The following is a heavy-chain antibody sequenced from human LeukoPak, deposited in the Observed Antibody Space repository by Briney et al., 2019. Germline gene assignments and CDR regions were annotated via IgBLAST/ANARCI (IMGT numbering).Heavy chain of an antibody. J-gene: IGHJ4*02. CDR1: GYIFDRYD. CDR3: ARGSCSSTSCYAHPLDY. CDR2: MNPNSGNT. D-gene: IGHD2-2*01. V-gene: IGHV1-8*03. Sequence: ASVRVSCKASGYIFDRYDINWVRQATGKGLEWMGWMNPNSGNTGYAQKFQGRVTITTDESTSTAYMELSSLRSEDTVVYYCARGSCSSTSCYAHPLDYWGQGTLVTVSS.